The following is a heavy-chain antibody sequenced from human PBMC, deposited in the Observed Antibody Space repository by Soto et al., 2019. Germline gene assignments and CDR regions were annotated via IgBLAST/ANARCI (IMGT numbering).Heavy chain of an antibody. J-gene: IGHJ3*02. Sequence: SETLSLTCTVSGGSISSGGYYWNWIRQHPGKGLEWIGYIYYSGSTYYNPSLKSRVTISVDTSKNQFSLKLSSVTAADTAVYYCAREGGYCSSTSCLPPAFDIWGQGTMVTVSS. V-gene: IGHV4-31*03. CDR1: GGSISSGGYY. CDR3: AREGGYCSSTSCLPPAFDI. CDR2: IYYSGST. D-gene: IGHD2-2*01.